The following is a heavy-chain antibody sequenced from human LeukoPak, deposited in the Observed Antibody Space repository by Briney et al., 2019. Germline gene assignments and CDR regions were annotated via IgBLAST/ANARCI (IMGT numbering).Heavy chain of an antibody. CDR2: TYHSGST. Sequence: SETLSLTCTVSGYSISSGYYWGWIRQPPGKGLEWIGSTYHSGSTYYNPSLKSRVTISVDTSKNQFSLKLSSVTAADTAVYYCARGKETMSREAFDIWGQGTMVTVSS. CDR1: GYSISSGYY. CDR3: ARGKETMSREAFDI. V-gene: IGHV4-38-2*02. D-gene: IGHD3-10*01. J-gene: IGHJ3*02.